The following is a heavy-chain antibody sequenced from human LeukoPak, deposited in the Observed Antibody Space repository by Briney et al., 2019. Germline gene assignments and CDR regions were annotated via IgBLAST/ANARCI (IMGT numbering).Heavy chain of an antibody. CDR1: GYTFTGYY. Sequence: ASVKVSCKASGYTFTGYYMHWVRQAPGQGLEWMEWINPNSGGTNYAQKFQGWVTMTRDTSISTAYMELSRLRSDDTAVYYCARGSPMIADAFDIWGQGTMVTVSS. CDR3: ARGSPMIADAFDI. V-gene: IGHV1-2*04. CDR2: INPNSGGT. D-gene: IGHD3-22*01. J-gene: IGHJ3*02.